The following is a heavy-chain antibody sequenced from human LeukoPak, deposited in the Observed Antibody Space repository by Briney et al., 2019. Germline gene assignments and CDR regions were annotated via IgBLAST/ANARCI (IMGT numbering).Heavy chain of an antibody. V-gene: IGHV3-74*01. CDR2: IRGDGNDA. CDR1: GFTFSSDW. D-gene: IGHD3-10*01. J-gene: IGHJ4*02. Sequence: GGSLRLSCAASGFTFSSDWMHWVRHAPGKGLVWVSRIRGDGNDATYADSVKGRFTVSRDNARSTLFLQMNRLTADDTAVYYCSRDRVLGSGSLDDWGQGTLVSVSS. CDR3: SRDRVLGSGSLDD.